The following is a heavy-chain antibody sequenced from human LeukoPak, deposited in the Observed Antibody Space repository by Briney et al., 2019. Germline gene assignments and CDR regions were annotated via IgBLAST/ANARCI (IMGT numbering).Heavy chain of an antibody. J-gene: IGHJ6*03. CDR1: GFTFSSFA. Sequence: GGSLRLSCAASGFTFSSFALHWVRQAPGKGLQWVAVISYDGNNKYYADSVKGRFTISRDNSKNTLYLQMNSLRAEDTAVYYCAKLGKTENHYGSGRFSYYYYMDVWGKGTTVTISS. CDR2: ISYDGNNK. D-gene: IGHD3-10*01. V-gene: IGHV3-30*01. CDR3: AKLGKTENHYGSGRFSYYYYMDV.